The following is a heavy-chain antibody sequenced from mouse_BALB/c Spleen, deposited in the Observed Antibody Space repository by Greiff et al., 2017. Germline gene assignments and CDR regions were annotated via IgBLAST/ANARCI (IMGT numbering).Heavy chain of an antibody. CDR2: IYPGSGST. CDR1: GYTFTSYW. Sequence: LQQPGSELVRPGASVKLSCKASGYTFTSYWMHWVKQRHGQGLEWIGNIYPGSGSTNYDEKFKSKGTLTVDTSSSTAYMHLSSLTSEDSAVYYCTRGDYYDYEFAYWGQGTLVTVSA. D-gene: IGHD2-4*01. V-gene: IGHV1S22*01. J-gene: IGHJ3*01. CDR3: TRGDYYDYEFAY.